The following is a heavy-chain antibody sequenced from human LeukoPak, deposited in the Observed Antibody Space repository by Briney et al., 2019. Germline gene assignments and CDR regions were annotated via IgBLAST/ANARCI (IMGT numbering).Heavy chain of an antibody. Sequence: ASVKVSCKASGYTFTGYYMHWVRQAPGQGLEWMGRINPNSGGTNYAQKFQGRVTMTRDTSISTAYMELSRLRSDDTAVYYCAREGVAGLNYFDYWGQGTLVTVSS. J-gene: IGHJ4*02. CDR3: AREGVAGLNYFDY. CDR2: INPNSGGT. CDR1: GYTFTGYY. V-gene: IGHV1-2*06. D-gene: IGHD3-10*01.